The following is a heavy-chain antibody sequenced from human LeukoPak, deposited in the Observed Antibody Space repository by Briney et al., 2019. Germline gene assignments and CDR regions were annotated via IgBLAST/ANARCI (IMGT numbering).Heavy chain of an antibody. J-gene: IGHJ4*02. CDR2: IIPIFGTA. D-gene: IGHD3-16*01. CDR1: GYTFTGYY. Sequence: PGASVKVSCKASGYTFTGYYMHWVRQAPGQGLEWMGGIIPIFGTANYAQKFQGRVTMTRDTSISTAYMELSRLRSDDTAVYYCARVRYRLAETYIDYWGQGTLVTVSS. CDR3: ARVRYRLAETYIDY. V-gene: IGHV1-2*02.